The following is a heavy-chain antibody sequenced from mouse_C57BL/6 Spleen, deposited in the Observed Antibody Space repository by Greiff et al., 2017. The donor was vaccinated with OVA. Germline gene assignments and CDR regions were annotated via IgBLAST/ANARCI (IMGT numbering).Heavy chain of an antibody. Sequence: EVKLMESGPGLVKPSQSLSLTCSVTGYSITSGYYWNWIRQFPGNKLEWMGYISYDGSNNYNPSLKNRISITRDTSKNQFFLKLNSVTTEDTATYYCARGNNWVPFDYWGQGTTLTVSS. V-gene: IGHV3-6*01. CDR1: GYSITSGYY. CDR3: ARGNNWVPFDY. J-gene: IGHJ2*01. D-gene: IGHD4-1*01. CDR2: ISYDGSN.